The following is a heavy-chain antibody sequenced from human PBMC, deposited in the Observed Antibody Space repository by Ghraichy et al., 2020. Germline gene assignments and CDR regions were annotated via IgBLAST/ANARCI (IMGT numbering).Heavy chain of an antibody. CDR3: ASTQGYYYDSSGYWIDY. D-gene: IGHD3-22*01. CDR1: GFTFSSYS. V-gene: IGHV3-21*01. Sequence: GGSLRLSCAASGFTFSSYSMNWVRQAPGKGLEWVSSISSSSSYIYYADSVKGRFTISRDNAKNSLYLQMNSLRAEDTAVYYCASTQGYYYDSSGYWIDYWGQGTLVTVSS. CDR2: ISSSSSYI. J-gene: IGHJ4*02.